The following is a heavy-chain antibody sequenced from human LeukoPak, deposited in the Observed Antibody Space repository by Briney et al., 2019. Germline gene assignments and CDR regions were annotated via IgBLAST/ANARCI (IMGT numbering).Heavy chain of an antibody. Sequence: ASVKGSCKASGYTFTSYGISWVRQAPGQGLEWMGWINAYNGHTNYAQKLQGRVTMTTDTSTSTGYMELRSLRSDDTAVYYCAREFGSGSFNWFDPWGQGTLVTVSS. CDR1: GYTFTSYG. V-gene: IGHV1-18*01. CDR3: AREFGSGSFNWFDP. CDR2: INAYNGHT. D-gene: IGHD3-10*01. J-gene: IGHJ5*02.